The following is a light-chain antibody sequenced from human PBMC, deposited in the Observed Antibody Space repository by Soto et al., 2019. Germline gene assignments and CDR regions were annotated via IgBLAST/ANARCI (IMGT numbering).Light chain of an antibody. CDR3: QQFHTWPLS. CDR1: ESIATN. CDR2: GAS. Sequence: ETVMTQSPATLSVSPGERATLSGRASESIATNLAWYQQKPGQAPRLLIDGASTRAAGIPARFSGGGSGTEFTLTISSLQSEDFALYYCQQFHTWPLSFGGGTKV. V-gene: IGKV3-15*01. J-gene: IGKJ4*01.